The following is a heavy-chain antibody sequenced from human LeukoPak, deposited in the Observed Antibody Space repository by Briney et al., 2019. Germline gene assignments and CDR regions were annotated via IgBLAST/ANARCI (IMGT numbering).Heavy chain of an antibody. J-gene: IGHJ4*02. Sequence: SETLSLTCTVSGDSISSGSYYWSWIRQPAGKGLEWIGPVYTTGSTNYNPSLKSRVTISVDTSKNQFSLNLTSVTAADTALYYCARKFDFWGQGTLVTVSS. CDR1: GDSISSGSYY. CDR3: ARKFDF. CDR2: VYTTGST. V-gene: IGHV4-61*02.